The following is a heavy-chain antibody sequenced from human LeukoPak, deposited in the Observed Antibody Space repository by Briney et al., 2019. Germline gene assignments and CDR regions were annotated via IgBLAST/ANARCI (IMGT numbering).Heavy chain of an antibody. CDR1: GFTVSSNY. CDR2: IYSGGST. Sequence: GGSLRLSCAASGFTVSSNYMSWVRQAPGQGLELVSVIYSGGSTYYADSVKGRFTISRQNSKNTLDLQMNSLRPEDTAVYYCARDGRYCIITSCYGYYGMDVWGQGTTVTVTS. CDR3: ARDGRYCIITSCYGYYGMDV. V-gene: IGHV3-53*04. D-gene: IGHD2-2*01. J-gene: IGHJ6*02.